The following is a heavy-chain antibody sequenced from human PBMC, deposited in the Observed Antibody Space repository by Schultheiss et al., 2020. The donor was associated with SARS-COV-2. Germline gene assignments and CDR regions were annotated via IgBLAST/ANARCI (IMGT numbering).Heavy chain of an antibody. CDR2: ISSSSSYI. V-gene: IGHV3-21*01. CDR1: GFTFSSYA. CDR3: VVTAIQFDY. J-gene: IGHJ4*02. D-gene: IGHD2-21*02. Sequence: GESLKISCAASGFTFSSYAMNWVRQAPGKGLEWVSSISSSSSYIYYADSVKGRFTISRDNAKNSLYLQMNSLRAEDTAVYYCVVTAIQFDYWGQGTLVTVSS.